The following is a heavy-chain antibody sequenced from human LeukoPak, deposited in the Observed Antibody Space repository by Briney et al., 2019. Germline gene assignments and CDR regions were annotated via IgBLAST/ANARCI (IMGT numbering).Heavy chain of an antibody. J-gene: IGHJ2*01. CDR3: ASPVDTAMVPLGSYWYFDL. CDR2: ISCGSSNI. D-gene: IGHD5-18*01. V-gene: IGHV3-48*04. CDR1: GFIFSTYS. Sequence: QPGGSLRLSCAASGFIFSTYSMNWVRQAPGKGLEWVSYISCGSSNIYYADSVKGRFTISRDNAKNSLYLQMNSLRAEDTAVYYCASPVDTAMVPLGSYWYFDLWGRGTLVTVSS.